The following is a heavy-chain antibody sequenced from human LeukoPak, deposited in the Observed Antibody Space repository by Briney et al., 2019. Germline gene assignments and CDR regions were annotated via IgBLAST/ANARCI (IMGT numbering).Heavy chain of an antibody. Sequence: SETLSLTCAVYGGSFSGYYWSWIRQPPGKGLEWIGEIKHSGSTDYNPSLKSRVTISVDTSKNQFSLKLSSVTAADTAVYYCARGSKSFWSGYLNWFDPWGQGTLVTVSS. CDR1: GGSFSGYY. CDR3: ARGSKSFWSGYLNWFDP. CDR2: IKHSGST. J-gene: IGHJ5*02. V-gene: IGHV4-34*01. D-gene: IGHD3-3*01.